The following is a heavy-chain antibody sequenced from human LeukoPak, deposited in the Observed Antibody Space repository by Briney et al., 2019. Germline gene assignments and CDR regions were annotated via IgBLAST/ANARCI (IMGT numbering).Heavy chain of an antibody. CDR2: IYYSGST. Sequence: PSETLSLTCTVSGGSVSSGSYYWSWIRQPPGKGLEWIGYIYYSGSTNYNPSLKSRVTISVDTSKNQFSLKLSSVTAADTAVYYCVRFRWELLSPPAFDIWGQGTMVTVSS. CDR1: GGSVSSGSYY. D-gene: IGHD1-26*01. J-gene: IGHJ3*02. CDR3: VRFRWELLSPPAFDI. V-gene: IGHV4-61*01.